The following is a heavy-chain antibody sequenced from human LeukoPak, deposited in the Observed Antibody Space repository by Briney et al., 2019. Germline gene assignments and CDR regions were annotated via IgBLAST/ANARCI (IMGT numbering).Heavy chain of an antibody. CDR2: SFHSGST. CDR3: ARHERHWFAP. D-gene: IGHD5-24*01. V-gene: IGHV4-59*08. J-gene: IGHJ5*02. Sequence: SETLYLTCTGSGVSISGYFWSWIRQPPGKGLDWIGYSFHSGSTKYNPSLKSRVTISLVTSKNQFSLALRSVTAGDTAVYYCARHERHWFAPWGQGTLVTVSS. CDR1: GVSISGYF.